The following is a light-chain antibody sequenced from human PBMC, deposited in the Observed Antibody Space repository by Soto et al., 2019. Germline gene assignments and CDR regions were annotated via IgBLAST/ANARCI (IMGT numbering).Light chain of an antibody. Sequence: DIQMTQSPSSVSASVGDRVTITCRASQVISSWLAWYQQKPGKAPKLLIYAASSLQSGVPSRFSGSGSGTDFTLTINSLQPEDFATYSCQQSNSFPPTFGHGTKVDIK. V-gene: IGKV1-12*01. CDR2: AAS. CDR3: QQSNSFPPT. J-gene: IGKJ1*01. CDR1: QVISSW.